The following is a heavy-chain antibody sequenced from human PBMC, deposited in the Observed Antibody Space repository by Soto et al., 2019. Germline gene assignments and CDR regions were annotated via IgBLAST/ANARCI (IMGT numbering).Heavy chain of an antibody. CDR2: INHSGST. Sequence: SETLSLTCAVYGGSFSGYYWSWIRQPPGKGLEWIGEINHSGSTNYNPSLKSRVTISVDTSKNQFSLKLSSVTAADTAVYYCARGLEEHDYGDYYYYYMDVWGKGTTVTVSS. CDR1: GGSFSGYY. D-gene: IGHD4-17*01. CDR3: ARGLEEHDYGDYYYYYMDV. J-gene: IGHJ6*03. V-gene: IGHV4-34*01.